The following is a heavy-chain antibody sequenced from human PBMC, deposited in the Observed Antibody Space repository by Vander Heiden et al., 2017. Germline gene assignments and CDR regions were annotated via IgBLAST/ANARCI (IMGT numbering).Heavy chain of an antibody. J-gene: IGHJ5*02. CDR3: ARDSSSWTGFDP. V-gene: IGHV1-18*01. D-gene: IGHD6-13*01. Sequence: QRQLVQSGAEVKKPGASVKVSCKASGYTFTSYGISWVRQGPGQGLEWMGGISAYNGNTNYAPKLQGRVTMTTDTSTSTAYMELRSLSSDDTAGYYCARDSSSWTGFDPWGQGPLVNVSS. CDR1: GYTFTSYG. CDR2: ISAYNGNT.